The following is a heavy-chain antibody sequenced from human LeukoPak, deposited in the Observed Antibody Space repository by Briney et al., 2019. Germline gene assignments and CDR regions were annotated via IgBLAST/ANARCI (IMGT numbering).Heavy chain of an antibody. Sequence: SETLSPTCAVYGESITAYYWTWIRQPPGKRRGWIGEVRHSVSTNYNPSRKSRVTMSVDMSKNQFSLKLNSVTAADTAVYYCAGATATGTGRAFHYWAQGNLVPVSS. V-gene: IGHV4-34*01. J-gene: IGHJ4*02. CDR2: VRHSVST. D-gene: IGHD3-10*01. CDR3: AGATATGTGRAFHY. CDR1: GESITAYY.